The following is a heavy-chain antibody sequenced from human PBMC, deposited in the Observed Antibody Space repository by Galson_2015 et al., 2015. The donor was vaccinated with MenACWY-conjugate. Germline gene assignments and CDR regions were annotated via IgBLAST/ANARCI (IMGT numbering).Heavy chain of an antibody. J-gene: IGHJ5*01. CDR2: IKADGSFS. CDR3: ARDNNRAVDS. V-gene: IGHV3-74*01. Sequence: SLRLSCAASGFTFNNYWMHWVRHPPGKGLEWISYIKADGSFSNYADSVKGRFTISTDNAKNMVYLQMDGLGDEDTAVYFCARDNNRAVDSWAQGSLFT. CDR1: GFTFNNYW. D-gene: IGHD1-14*01.